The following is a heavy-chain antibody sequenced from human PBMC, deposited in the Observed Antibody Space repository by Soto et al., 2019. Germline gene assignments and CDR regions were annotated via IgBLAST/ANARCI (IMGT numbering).Heavy chain of an antibody. Sequence: PSETLSLTCTVSGGSISSSSYYWGWIRQPPGKGLEWIGSIYYSGSTYYNPSLKSRVTISVDTSKNQFSLKLSSVTAADTAVYYCARHLLWYYYDSSGCFDYWGQGTLVTV. J-gene: IGHJ4*02. CDR2: IYYSGST. CDR3: ARHLLWYYYDSSGCFDY. V-gene: IGHV4-39*01. D-gene: IGHD3-22*01. CDR1: GGSISSSSYY.